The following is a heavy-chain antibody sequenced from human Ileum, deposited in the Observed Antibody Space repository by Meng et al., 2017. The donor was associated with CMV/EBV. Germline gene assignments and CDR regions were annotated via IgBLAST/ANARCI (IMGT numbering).Heavy chain of an antibody. V-gene: IGHV3-21*01. D-gene: IGHD2-2*01. Sequence: GGSLRPACAVSGFTFSSHSTNCGSQAPGEGLEWVSSISSSSRYTYYAYSVKGRFTISRDNAKNSLYLQMNSMRAKYTAVYYCARDGLGYGSRTSCFVWGDYYYYGMDVWGQGTTVTVSS. J-gene: IGHJ6*02. CDR1: GFTFSSHS. CDR2: ISSSSRYT. CDR3: ARDGLGYGSRTSCFVWGDYYYYGMDV.